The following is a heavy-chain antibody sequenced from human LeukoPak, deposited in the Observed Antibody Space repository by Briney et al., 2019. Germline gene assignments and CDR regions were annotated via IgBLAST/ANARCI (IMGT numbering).Heavy chain of an antibody. V-gene: IGHV4-39*01. CDR2: IYYSGRT. D-gene: IGHD1-26*01. J-gene: IGHJ4*02. CDR1: GDSVSRSDSY. CDR3: ARASYEDFDY. Sequence: SETLSLTCSVSGDSVSRSDSYWDWIRQPPGKRLEWIGTIYYSGRTYYSPSLKSRVTMSVDPSNNQFSLTLRSVTAADTAVYYCARASYEDFDYWGQGTLVTVSS.